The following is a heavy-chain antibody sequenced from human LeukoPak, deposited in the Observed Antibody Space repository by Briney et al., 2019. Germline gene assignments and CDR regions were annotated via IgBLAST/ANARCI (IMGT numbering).Heavy chain of an antibody. V-gene: IGHV3-21*06. J-gene: IGHJ4*02. CDR2: IGPTGSDG. Sequence: GGSLRLSCTASGLTFSTSGFNWVRQAPGKGLEWVASIGPTGSDGYHADSIKGRFTISRDNANNFLYLQMNSLRAEDTAVYYCATETNGRHYDYWGQGTLLTVSS. CDR1: GLTFSTSG. CDR3: ATETNGRHYDY. D-gene: IGHD1-14*01.